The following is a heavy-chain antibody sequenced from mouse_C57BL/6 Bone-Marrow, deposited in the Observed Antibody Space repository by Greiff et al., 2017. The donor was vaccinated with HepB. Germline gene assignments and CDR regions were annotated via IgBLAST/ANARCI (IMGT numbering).Heavy chain of an antibody. J-gene: IGHJ4*01. Sequence: QVQLQQSGAELVRPGTSVKVSCKASGYAFTNYLIEWVKQRPGPGLEWIGVINPGSGGTNYNEKFKGKATLTADKSSSTAYMQRSSLTSEDSAVYFCARWSNYNYYAMDYWGQGTSVTVSS. CDR3: ARWSNYNYYAMDY. D-gene: IGHD2-5*01. V-gene: IGHV1-54*01. CDR1: GYAFTNYL. CDR2: INPGSGGT.